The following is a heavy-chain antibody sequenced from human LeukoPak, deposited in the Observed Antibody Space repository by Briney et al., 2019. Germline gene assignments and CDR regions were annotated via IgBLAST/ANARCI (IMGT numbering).Heavy chain of an antibody. Sequence: SETLSLTCTVSGGSLNSYYWSWIRQPAGKGLEWIGRIYSSGSTNFNPLLKSRVTMSLDTSKNQLSLKLTSVTAADTAVYFCARQASGYSYGYTDSWGQGTLVTASS. J-gene: IGHJ5*01. CDR2: IYSSGST. V-gene: IGHV4-4*07. CDR1: GGSLNSYY. D-gene: IGHD5-18*01. CDR3: ARQASGYSYGYTDS.